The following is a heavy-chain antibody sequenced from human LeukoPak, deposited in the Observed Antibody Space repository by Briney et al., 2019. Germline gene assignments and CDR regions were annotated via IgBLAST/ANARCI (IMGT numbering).Heavy chain of an antibody. CDR2: IYYSGST. J-gene: IGHJ4*02. D-gene: IGHD4-11*01. Sequence: PSQTLSLTCTVSDGSISSGGYYWSWIRQHPGKGLEWIGYIYYSGSTYYNPSLKSRVTISVDPSKNQFSLKLSSVTAADTAVYYCARLVYDYSDYYYFDYWGQGTLVTVSS. V-gene: IGHV4-31*03. CDR1: DGSISSGGYY. CDR3: ARLVYDYSDYYYFDY.